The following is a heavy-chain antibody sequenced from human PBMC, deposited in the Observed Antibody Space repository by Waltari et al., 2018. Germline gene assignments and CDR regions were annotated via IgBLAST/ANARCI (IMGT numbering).Heavy chain of an antibody. CDR2: IYYSGST. V-gene: IGHV4-59*01. D-gene: IGHD2-2*01. J-gene: IGHJ6*02. CDR3: ALCSTSCYATYYYGMDV. Sequence: QVQLQESGPGLVKPSETLSLTCTVSGDSISSYYWSWIRQPPGKGLEWIGYIYYSGSTNYTPSLKSRVTISVDTSKNQFSLKLSSVTAADTAVYYCALCSTSCYATYYYGMDVWGQGTTVTVSS. CDR1: GDSISSYY.